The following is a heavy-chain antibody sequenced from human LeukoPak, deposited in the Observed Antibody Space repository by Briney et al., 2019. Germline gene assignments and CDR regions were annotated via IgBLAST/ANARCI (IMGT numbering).Heavy chain of an antibody. D-gene: IGHD3-10*01. J-gene: IGHJ4*02. Sequence: GESLKISCKGSGYSFAIYWIGWVRQMPGKGLEWLGIIYPGDSDTTYNPSFQGQVTISADKSTNTAYLQWSSLKASDTAMYYCARRAPFGSGRIYYFDYWDQGTLVTVSS. CDR1: GYSFAIYW. CDR2: IYPGDSDT. V-gene: IGHV5-51*01. CDR3: ARRAPFGSGRIYYFDY.